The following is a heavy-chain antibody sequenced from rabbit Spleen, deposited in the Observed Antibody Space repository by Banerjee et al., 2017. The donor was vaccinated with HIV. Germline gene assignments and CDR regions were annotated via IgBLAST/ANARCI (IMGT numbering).Heavy chain of an antibody. CDR3: ARGPYAGYADDGYAIPYFGL. D-gene: IGHD6-1*01. CDR2: INIVTGKS. V-gene: IGHV1S45*01. Sequence: EQLEESGGGLVKPEGSLTLTCKASGVSFSDKDVMCWVRQAPGKGLEWIACINIVTGKSVYASWAKGRFIMSRTSSTTVTLQMTSLTAADTATYFCARGPYAGYADDGYAIPYFGLWGPGTLVTVS. J-gene: IGHJ4*01. CDR1: GVSFSDKDV.